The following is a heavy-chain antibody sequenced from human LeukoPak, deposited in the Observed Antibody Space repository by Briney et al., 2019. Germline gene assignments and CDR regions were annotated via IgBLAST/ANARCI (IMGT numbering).Heavy chain of an antibody. J-gene: IGHJ4*02. V-gene: IGHV4-34*01. D-gene: IGHD3-10*01. CDR2: INHSGST. CDR1: GGSFSGYY. CDR3: ARGRRGTYYYGSGSYSLDY. Sequence: PSETLSLTCAVYGGSFSGYYWSWIRRPPGKGLEWIGEINHSGSTNYNPSLKSRVTISVDTSKNQFSLKLSSVTAADTAVYYCARGRRGTYYYGSGSYSLDYWGQGTLVTVSS.